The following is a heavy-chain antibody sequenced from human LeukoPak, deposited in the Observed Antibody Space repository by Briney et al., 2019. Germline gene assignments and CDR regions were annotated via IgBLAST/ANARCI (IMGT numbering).Heavy chain of an antibody. Sequence: ASVKVSCKASGYTFTGYYMHWVRQAPGQGLEWMGWISAYNGNTNYAQKLQGRVTMTTDTSTSTAYMELRSLRSDDTAVYYCARDPLNWLVVAADNWFDPWGQGTLVTVSS. J-gene: IGHJ5*02. CDR2: ISAYNGNT. D-gene: IGHD2-15*01. V-gene: IGHV1-18*04. CDR3: ARDPLNWLVVAADNWFDP. CDR1: GYTFTGYY.